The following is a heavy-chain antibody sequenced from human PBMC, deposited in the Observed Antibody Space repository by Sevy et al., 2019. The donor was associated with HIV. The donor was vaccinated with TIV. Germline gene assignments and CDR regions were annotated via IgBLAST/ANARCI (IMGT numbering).Heavy chain of an antibody. J-gene: IGHJ4*02. D-gene: IGHD6-19*01. CDR3: ARDGISSGWYRGYYFDY. Sequence: GGSLRLSCAASRFTFSSYAIHWVRQAPGKGLEWVAVISYDGTDIYYADSVKGRFTISRDNSKNTLFLQMNSLRAEDTAVYYCARDGISSGWYRGYYFDYWGQRTLVTVSS. CDR2: ISYDGTDI. CDR1: RFTFSSYA. V-gene: IGHV3-30*04.